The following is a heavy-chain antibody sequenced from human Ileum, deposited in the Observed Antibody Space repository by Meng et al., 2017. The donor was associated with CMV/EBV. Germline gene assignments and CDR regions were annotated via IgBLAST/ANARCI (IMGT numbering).Heavy chain of an antibody. CDR2: INPSGGST. CDR3: ARYRVRPDAFDI. J-gene: IGHJ3*02. D-gene: IGHD3-16*02. V-gene: IGHV1-46*01. Sequence: ASVKVSCKASGYTFTSYYMHWVRQAPGQGLEWMGIINPSGGSTSYAQKFQGRVTMTRDTSTSTVYMELSSLRSEDTAVYYYARYRVRPDAFDIWGQGTMVTVSS. CDR1: GYTFTSYY.